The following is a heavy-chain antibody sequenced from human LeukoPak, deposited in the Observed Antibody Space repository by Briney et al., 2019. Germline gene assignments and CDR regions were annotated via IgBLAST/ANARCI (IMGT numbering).Heavy chain of an antibody. Sequence: ASVKVSCKASGYTFTGDYMHWVRQAPGQGLEWMGWINPNSGGTNYAQKFQGRVTMTRDTSISTAYMELNRLRSDDTAVYYCARGRIAVAGYFDYWGQGTLVTVSS. CDR1: GYTFTGDY. J-gene: IGHJ4*02. V-gene: IGHV1-2*02. CDR3: ARGRIAVAGYFDY. CDR2: INPNSGGT. D-gene: IGHD6-19*01.